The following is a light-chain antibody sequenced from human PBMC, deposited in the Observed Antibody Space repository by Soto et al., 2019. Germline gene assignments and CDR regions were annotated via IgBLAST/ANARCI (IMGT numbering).Light chain of an antibody. CDR2: AAS. V-gene: IGKV1-39*01. CDR3: QQSYSTHS. J-gene: IGKJ3*01. Sequence: DIQMTQSPSSLSASVGDRVTITCRASQSISSYLNWYQQKPGKAPKLLIYAASSLQSGVPSRFSGSGSGTDFTLTIRSLQPEDFATYYCQQSYSTHSFGPGTKVDIK. CDR1: QSISSY.